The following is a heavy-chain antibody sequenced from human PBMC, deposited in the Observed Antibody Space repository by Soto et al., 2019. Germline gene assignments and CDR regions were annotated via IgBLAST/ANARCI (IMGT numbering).Heavy chain of an antibody. V-gene: IGHV3-11*01. J-gene: IGHJ4*02. CDR3: ARDGVLATGPIDY. Sequence: QVQLVESGGGLVEPRGSLRLSCAASGFTFSDYYMSWIRQAPGKGLEWLSYISSSGATIYYVDSVKGLFTISRDNAKKSLYLQMDSLRAEDTAVYYCARDGVLATGPIDYWGPGTLVTVSS. D-gene: IGHD5-12*01. CDR2: ISSSGATI. CDR1: GFTFSDYY.